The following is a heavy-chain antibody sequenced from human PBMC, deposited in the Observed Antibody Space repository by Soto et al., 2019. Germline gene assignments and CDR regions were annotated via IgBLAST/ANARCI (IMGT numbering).Heavy chain of an antibody. CDR1: GFTFSDYY. CDR2: ISSSGSTI. CDR3: ESRKGYYYDSSGYANLGAFDI. D-gene: IGHD3-22*01. J-gene: IGHJ3*02. V-gene: IGHV3-11*01. Sequence: GGSLRLSCAASGFTFSDYYMSWIRQAPGKGLEWVSYISSSGSTIYYADSVKGRFTISRDNAKNSLYLQMNSLRAEDTAVYYCESRKGYYYDSSGYANLGAFDIWGQGTMVTVSS.